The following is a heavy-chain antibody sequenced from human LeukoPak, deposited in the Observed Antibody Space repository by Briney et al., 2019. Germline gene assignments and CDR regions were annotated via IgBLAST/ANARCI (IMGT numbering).Heavy chain of an antibody. V-gene: IGHV1-18*01. J-gene: IGHJ3*02. Sequence: ASVKVSCKASVYTFTSYGISWVRQDPGEGLEWMGWISAYNGNTNYAQKLQGRVTMTTDTSTSTAYMELRSLRSDDTSAYYCARAPRDIVVVPVAIYGDAFDIWGQGTMVTVSS. D-gene: IGHD2-2*01. CDR1: VYTFTSYG. CDR2: ISAYNGNT. CDR3: ARAPRDIVVVPVAIYGDAFDI.